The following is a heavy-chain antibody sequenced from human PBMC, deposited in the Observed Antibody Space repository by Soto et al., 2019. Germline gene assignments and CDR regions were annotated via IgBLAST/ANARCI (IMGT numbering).Heavy chain of an antibody. CDR1: GGSISGHY. CDR3: ARELGVGRGEYLDF. D-gene: IGHD3-10*01. J-gene: IGHJ4*02. V-gene: IGHV4-4*07. Sequence: QVQLQESGPGLVKPSETLSLTCTVSGGSISGHYWSWIRQPAGKGLEWIGRLYSSWTTKYNATLKSRVTMAIVTLENHSPLRLASGTPADTAVYYGARELGVGRGEYLDFWGQGTLVSVSS. CDR2: LYSSWTT.